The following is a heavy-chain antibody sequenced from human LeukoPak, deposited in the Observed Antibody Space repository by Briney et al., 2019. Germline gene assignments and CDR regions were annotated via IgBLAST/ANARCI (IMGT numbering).Heavy chain of an antibody. Sequence: GGSLRLSCAASGFTFSSYWMTWVRQAPGKGLEWVANIRQDESEKYYEDSVKGRFTISRDNAKNSLYLQMNSLRAEDTAVYYCARDASYYDSSGYYDAFDVWGQGTIITVSS. CDR3: ARDASYYDSSGYYDAFDV. V-gene: IGHV3-7*01. CDR2: IRQDESEK. CDR1: GFTFSSYW. J-gene: IGHJ3*01. D-gene: IGHD3-22*01.